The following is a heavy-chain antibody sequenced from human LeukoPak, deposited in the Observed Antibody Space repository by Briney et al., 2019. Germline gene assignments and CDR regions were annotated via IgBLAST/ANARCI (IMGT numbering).Heavy chain of an antibody. CDR1: GGSFSGYY. D-gene: IGHD6-13*01. J-gene: IGHJ5*02. Sequence: SETLSLTCAVYGGSFSGYYWSWIRQPPGKGLEWIGEINHSGSTNYNPSLKSRVTISVDTSKNQFSLKLSSVTAADTAVYYCARSPPAAAAPFDPWGQGTLVTVSS. CDR2: INHSGST. V-gene: IGHV4-34*01. CDR3: ARSPPAAAAPFDP.